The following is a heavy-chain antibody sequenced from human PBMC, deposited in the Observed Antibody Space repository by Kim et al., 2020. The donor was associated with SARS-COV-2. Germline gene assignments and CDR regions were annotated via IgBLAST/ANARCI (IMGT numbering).Heavy chain of an antibody. CDR3: ARDLGSSWFNWFDP. V-gene: IGHV1-3*01. J-gene: IGHJ5*02. Sequence: ASVKVSCKASGYTFTSYAMHWVRQAPGQRLEWMGWINAGNGNTKYSQKFQGRVTITRDTSASTAYMELSSLRSEDTAVYYCARDLGSSWFNWFDPWGQGTLVTVSS. CDR2: INAGNGNT. CDR1: GYTFTSYA. D-gene: IGHD6-13*01.